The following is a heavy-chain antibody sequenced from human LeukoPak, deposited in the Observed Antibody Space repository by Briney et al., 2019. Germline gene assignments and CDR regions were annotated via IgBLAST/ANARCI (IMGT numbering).Heavy chain of an antibody. CDR1: GLTFSSYS. CDR3: ARAYSSSWYYFDY. D-gene: IGHD6-13*01. J-gene: IGHJ4*02. Sequence: PGGSLRLSCAASGLTFSSYSMNWVRQAPGKGLEWVSYISSSSSTIYYADSLKGRFTISRDNAKNTLYLQMGSLRAEDMAVYYCARAYSSSWYYFDYWGQGTLVTVSS. CDR2: ISSSSSTI. V-gene: IGHV3-48*01.